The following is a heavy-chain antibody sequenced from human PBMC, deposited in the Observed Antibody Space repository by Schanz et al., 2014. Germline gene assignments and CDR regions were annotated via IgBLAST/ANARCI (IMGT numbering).Heavy chain of an antibody. J-gene: IGHJ4*02. CDR1: GFSVGNKY. Sequence: EVQLVESGGGLVQPGGSLRLSCAASGFSVGNKYMNWVRQAPGKGLEWVSYISSSSSTRYYAESVKGRFTISRDNSKNTLYLQMNSLRAEDTAVYFCAKIERNEDWGQGTLVTVSS. CDR3: AKIERNED. V-gene: IGHV3-48*01. CDR2: ISSSSSTR. D-gene: IGHD1-1*01.